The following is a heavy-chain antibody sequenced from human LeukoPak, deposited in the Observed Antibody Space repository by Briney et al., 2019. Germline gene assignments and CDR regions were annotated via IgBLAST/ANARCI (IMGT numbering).Heavy chain of an antibody. V-gene: IGHV1-2*02. D-gene: IGHD6-19*01. CDR3: ARVPRGWYPSPHYFDY. Sequence: GASVKVSCKASGYTFTGYYMHWVRQAPGQGLEWMGWINPNNGGTNYAQKFQGRVPMTRGTSISTAYMELSRLRSDDTAVYYCARVPRGWYPSPHYFDYWGQGTLVTVSS. J-gene: IGHJ4*02. CDR2: INPNNGGT. CDR1: GYTFTGYY.